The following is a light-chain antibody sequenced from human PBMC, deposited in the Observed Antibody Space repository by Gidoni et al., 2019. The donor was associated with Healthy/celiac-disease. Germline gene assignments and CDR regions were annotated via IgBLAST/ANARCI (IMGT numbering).Light chain of an antibody. Sequence: EIVLTQSPGTLSLSPGARATLSCRSSQSVSSSYLAWYQQKPGQAPRLLISGASSRPTGIPDRFSGSGSGTDFTLTISRLEPEDFAVYYCQQYGSSPLTFGGGTKVEIK. V-gene: IGKV3-20*01. CDR3: QQYGSSPLT. J-gene: IGKJ4*01. CDR2: GAS. CDR1: QSVSSSY.